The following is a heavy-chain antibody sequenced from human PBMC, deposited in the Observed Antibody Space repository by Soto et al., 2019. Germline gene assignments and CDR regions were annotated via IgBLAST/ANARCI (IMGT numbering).Heavy chain of an antibody. J-gene: IGHJ3*02. V-gene: IGHV4-59*08. CDR3: ARHSPIMITFGGVIVDTNDPDAFGI. Sequence: SETLSLTCTVSGGSISSYYWSWIRQPPGKGLEWIGYIYYSGSTNYNPSLKSRVTISVDTSKNQFSLKLSSVTAADTAVYYCARHSPIMITFGGVIVDTNDPDAFGIWGQGTMVTVSS. CDR2: IYYSGST. CDR1: GGSISSYY. D-gene: IGHD3-16*02.